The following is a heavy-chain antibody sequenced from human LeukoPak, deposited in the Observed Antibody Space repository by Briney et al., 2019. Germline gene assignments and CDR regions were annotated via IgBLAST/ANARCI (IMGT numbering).Heavy chain of an antibody. CDR3: ARGRMVRGVMVWFDP. CDR1: GGSISSYY. CDR2: IYYSGST. V-gene: IGHV4-59*01. J-gene: IGHJ5*02. Sequence: SETLSLTCTVSGGSISSYYWSWIRQPPGKGLEWIGYIYYSGSTNYNPSLKSRVTISVDTSKNQFSLKLSSVTAADTAVYYCARGRMVRGVMVWFDPWGQGTLVTVSS. D-gene: IGHD3-10*01.